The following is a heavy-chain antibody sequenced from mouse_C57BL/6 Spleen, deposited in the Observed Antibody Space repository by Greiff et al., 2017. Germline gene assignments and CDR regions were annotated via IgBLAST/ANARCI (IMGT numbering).Heavy chain of an antibody. CDR2: INPNNGGT. J-gene: IGHJ2*01. CDR1: GYTFTDYN. Sequence: EVQLQQSGPELVKPGASVTMSCKASGYTFTDYNMHWVKQSPGQSLEWIGYINPNNGGTSYNQKFKGKATLTVNKSSSTAYMELRSLTSEDSAVYYCARWVYDGDKAYWGQGTTLTVSS. V-gene: IGHV1-22*01. CDR3: ARWVYDGDKAY. D-gene: IGHD2-3*01.